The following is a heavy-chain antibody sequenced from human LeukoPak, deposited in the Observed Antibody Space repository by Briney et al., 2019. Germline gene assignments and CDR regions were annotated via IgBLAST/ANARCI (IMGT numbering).Heavy chain of an antibody. D-gene: IGHD3-10*01. CDR2: ISAYNGNT. Sequence: ASVKVSCKASGGTFSSYAISWVRQAPGQGLEWMGWISAYNGNTNYAQKLQGRVTMTTDTSTSTAYMELRSLRSDDTAVYYCARVRYYYGSGSYYNTVIRVNFWFDPWGQGTLVTVSS. V-gene: IGHV1-18*01. CDR3: ARVRYYYGSGSYYNTVIRVNFWFDP. CDR1: GGTFSSYA. J-gene: IGHJ5*02.